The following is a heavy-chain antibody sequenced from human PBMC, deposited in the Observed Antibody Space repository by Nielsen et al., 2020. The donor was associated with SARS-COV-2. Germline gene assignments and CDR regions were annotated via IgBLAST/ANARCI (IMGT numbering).Heavy chain of an antibody. Sequence: GGSLRLSCAASGFTFSSYRMNWVRQAPGKGLEWVSSISSSSSYIYYADSVKGRFTMSRDNAKNSLYLQMDSLRAEDTAVYYCAKGEIVQLWLPGLWGQGTLVTVSS. V-gene: IGHV3-21*04. CDR3: AKGEIVQLWLPGL. J-gene: IGHJ4*02. D-gene: IGHD5-18*01. CDR1: GFTFSSYR. CDR2: ISSSSSYI.